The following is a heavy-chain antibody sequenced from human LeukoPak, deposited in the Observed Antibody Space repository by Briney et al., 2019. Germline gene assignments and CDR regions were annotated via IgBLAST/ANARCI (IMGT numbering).Heavy chain of an antibody. V-gene: IGHV1-2*06. Sequence: ASVKVSCKASGYTFTGYYMHWVRQAPGQGLEWMGRITPNSGGTNYPQKFQGRVTMTRDTSISTAYMELSRLRSDDTAVYYCARGIPAPEGLDAFDIWGQGTRVTVSS. D-gene: IGHD2-2*01. J-gene: IGHJ3*02. CDR2: ITPNSGGT. CDR1: GYTFTGYY. CDR3: ARGIPAPEGLDAFDI.